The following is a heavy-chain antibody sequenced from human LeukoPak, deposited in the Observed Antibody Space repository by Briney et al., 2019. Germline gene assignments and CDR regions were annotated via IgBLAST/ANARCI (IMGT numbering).Heavy chain of an antibody. CDR2: IKQDGSEK. V-gene: IGHV3-7*01. CDR1: GFTFSNYW. CDR3: AKDIYPLVVVVPAASSLVGFDY. Sequence: PGGSLRLSCAASGFTFSNYWMSWVRQGPGKGLEWVANIKQDGSEKYYVDSVKGRFTISRDNSKNTLYLQMNSLRAEDTAVYYCAKDIYPLVVVVPAASSLVGFDYWGQGTLVTVSS. D-gene: IGHD2-2*01. J-gene: IGHJ4*02.